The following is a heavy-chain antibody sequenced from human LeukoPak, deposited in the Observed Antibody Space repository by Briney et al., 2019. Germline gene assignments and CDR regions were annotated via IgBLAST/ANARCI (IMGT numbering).Heavy chain of an antibody. D-gene: IGHD5-12*01. CDR2: ISSTSTII. Sequence: GGALRVSCVATVFTLSDHSMNWVRQAPAKGVEWVLYISSTSTIIYIADSVKGGFTISRDNAKNSLYLQMNSLRAEDTGVYYCARAGLAGGSAKWGQGTLVTVSP. J-gene: IGHJ4*02. CDR1: VFTLSDHS. CDR3: ARAGLAGGSAK. V-gene: IGHV3-48*01.